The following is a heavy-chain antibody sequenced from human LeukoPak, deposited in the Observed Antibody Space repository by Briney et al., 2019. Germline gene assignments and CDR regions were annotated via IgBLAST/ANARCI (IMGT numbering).Heavy chain of an antibody. CDR2: ISSDGSNK. Sequence: GGSLRLSCAASGFTLSNYPMHWVRQAPGKGLEWVAVISSDGSNKYFADSVKGRFTMSRDNSKNTLYLQMNSLRAEDTAVYYCARNLTSGALFDYWGQGTLVTVSS. CDR3: ARNLTSGALFDY. V-gene: IGHV3-30-3*01. D-gene: IGHD4/OR15-4a*01. CDR1: GFTLSNYP. J-gene: IGHJ4*02.